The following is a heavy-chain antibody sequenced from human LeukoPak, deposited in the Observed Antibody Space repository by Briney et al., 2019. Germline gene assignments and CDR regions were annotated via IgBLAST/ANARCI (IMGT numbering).Heavy chain of an antibody. Sequence: GGSLRLSCAASGFTFTSYGMHWVRQAPGQGLEWVAVIWYDGSNKHYADSVKGRFTISRDNSKNTLYLQMNSLRAEDTAVYYCARARAGYRTDYFDYWGQGTLVTVSS. CDR1: GFTFTSYG. V-gene: IGHV3-33*01. J-gene: IGHJ4*02. CDR3: ARARAGYRTDYFDY. D-gene: IGHD5-24*01. CDR2: IWYDGSNK.